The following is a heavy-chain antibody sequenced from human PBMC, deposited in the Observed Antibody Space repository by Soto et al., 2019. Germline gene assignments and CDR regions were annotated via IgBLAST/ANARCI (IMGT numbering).Heavy chain of an antibody. CDR3: AQAARMTKLTPYVFDP. Sequence: QVHLVQSGAEVQKPGASVRISCQASGYAFTTSAIRWVRQAPGQSLEWMGWISPATGDTKYSQNVRGRVTFALDTSGSTAYLDLRSLASHATAVYYCAQAARMTKLTPYVFDPWGQGTLVTVSS. D-gene: IGHD6-13*01. V-gene: IGHV1-3*01. J-gene: IGHJ5*02. CDR2: ISPATGDT. CDR1: GYAFTTSA.